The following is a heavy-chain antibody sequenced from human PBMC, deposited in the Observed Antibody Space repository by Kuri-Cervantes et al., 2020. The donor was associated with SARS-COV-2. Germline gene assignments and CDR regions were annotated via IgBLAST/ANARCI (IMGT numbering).Heavy chain of an antibody. Sequence: GESLKISCAASGFTFSSYAMHWVRQAPGKGLEWVAVISYDGSNKYYADSVKGRFTISRGNSKNTLYLQMNSLRAEDTAVYYCAVSRGSGRTPPGYWGQGTLVTVSS. V-gene: IGHV3-30-3*01. J-gene: IGHJ4*02. D-gene: IGHD3-10*01. CDR1: GFTFSSYA. CDR2: ISYDGSNK. CDR3: AVSRGSGRTPPGY.